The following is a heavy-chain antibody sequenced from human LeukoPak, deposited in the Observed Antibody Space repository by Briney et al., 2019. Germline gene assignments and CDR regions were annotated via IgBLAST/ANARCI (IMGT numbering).Heavy chain of an antibody. CDR1: GFTFRSYD. D-gene: IGHD2-15*01. J-gene: IGHJ4*02. Sequence: GGSLRLSCAASGFTFRSYDMHWVRQATGKGLEWVSAIGIGGDTYYPGSVKGRYTISRENAKNSLYLQMNSLRAEDTAVYYCAKGVVVVAAPLDYWGQGTLVTVSS. CDR3: AKGVVVVAAPLDY. V-gene: IGHV3-13*01. CDR2: IGIGGDT.